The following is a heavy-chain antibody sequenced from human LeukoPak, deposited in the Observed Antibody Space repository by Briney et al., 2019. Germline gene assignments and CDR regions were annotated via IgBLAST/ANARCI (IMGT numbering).Heavy chain of an antibody. CDR3: ATWSSLGELSTFDY. Sequence: ASVKVSCKVSGYTLTELSMHWVRQAPGKGLGWMGGFDPEDGETIYAQKFQGRVAMTEDTSTDTAYMELSSLRSEDTAVYYCATWSSLGELSTFDYWGQGTLVTVSS. CDR1: GYTLTELS. J-gene: IGHJ4*02. CDR2: FDPEDGET. D-gene: IGHD3-16*02. V-gene: IGHV1-24*01.